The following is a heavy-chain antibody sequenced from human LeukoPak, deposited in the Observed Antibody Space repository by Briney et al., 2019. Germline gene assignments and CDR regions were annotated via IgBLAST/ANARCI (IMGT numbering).Heavy chain of an antibody. D-gene: IGHD5-24*01. CDR1: GGTFSSYA. Sequence: SVKVSCKASGGTFSSYAISWVRQAPGQGLEWMGRIIPILGIANYAQKFQGRVTITADKSTSTAYMELSSLRSEDTAVYYCARMNGDGYNREPFDYWGQGTLVTVSS. CDR2: IIPILGIA. V-gene: IGHV1-69*04. J-gene: IGHJ4*02. CDR3: ARMNGDGYNREPFDY.